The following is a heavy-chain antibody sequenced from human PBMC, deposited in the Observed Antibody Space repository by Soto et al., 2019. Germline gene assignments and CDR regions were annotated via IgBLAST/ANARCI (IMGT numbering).Heavy chain of an antibody. CDR1: GDSIYSYY. Sequence: SETMSLTCTVSGDSIYSYYWSWIRQPPGKGLEWIGYIYYSGSTNYNPSLKSRVTISVDTSKNQFSLKLSSVTAADTAVYYCARVGVVVVAAISRGAFDIWGQGTMVTVSS. J-gene: IGHJ3*02. D-gene: IGHD2-15*01. V-gene: IGHV4-59*01. CDR3: ARVGVVVVAAISRGAFDI. CDR2: IYYSGST.